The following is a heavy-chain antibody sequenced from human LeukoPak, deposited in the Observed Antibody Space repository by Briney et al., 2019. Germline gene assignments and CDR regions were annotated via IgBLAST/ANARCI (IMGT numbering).Heavy chain of an antibody. D-gene: IGHD6-19*01. CDR1: GFTFSSYS. V-gene: IGHV3-21*01. Sequence: PGGSLRLSCAASGFTFSSYSMNWVRQAPGKGLEWASSISSSSSYIYYADSVKGRFTISRDNAKNSLYLQMNSLRAEDTAVYYCARDPKWLAQNDYYFDYWGQGTLVTVSS. J-gene: IGHJ4*02. CDR2: ISSSSSYI. CDR3: ARDPKWLAQNDYYFDY.